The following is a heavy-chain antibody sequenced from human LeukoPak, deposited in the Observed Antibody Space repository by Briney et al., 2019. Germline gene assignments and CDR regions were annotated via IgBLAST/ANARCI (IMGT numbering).Heavy chain of an antibody. D-gene: IGHD6-13*01. J-gene: IGHJ4*02. CDR1: GFTFSSYA. CDR2: ISYDGSNK. Sequence: PGGSLRLSCAASGFTFSSYAMHWVRQAPDKGLEWVAVISYDGSNKYYADSVKGRFTISRDNSKNTLYLQMNSLRAEDTAVYYCARDEFGYSSTWYLDYWGQGTLVTVSS. CDR3: ARDEFGYSSTWYLDY. V-gene: IGHV3-30*04.